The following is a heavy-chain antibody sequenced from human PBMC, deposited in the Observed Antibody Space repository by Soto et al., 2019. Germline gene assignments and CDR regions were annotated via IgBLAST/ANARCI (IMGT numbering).Heavy chain of an antibody. D-gene: IGHD5-18*01. J-gene: IGHJ4*02. CDR1: GITFNNYA. V-gene: IGHV3-23*01. CDR3: AKEGGGGAAMVTSYFDY. Sequence: EVQLLESGGGLVQPGGSLRLSCAASGITFNNYALNWVRQAPGKGLEWVSGISGSGTGTYYADSVKGRFTISRDNSKSTVYLHMNSLRAVDTAIYYCAKEGGGGAAMVTSYFDYWGQGTLVTVSS. CDR2: ISGSGTGT.